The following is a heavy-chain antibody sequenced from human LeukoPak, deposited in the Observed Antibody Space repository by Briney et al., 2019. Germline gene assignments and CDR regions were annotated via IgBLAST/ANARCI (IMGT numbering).Heavy chain of an antibody. V-gene: IGHV4-34*01. Sequence: SETLSLTCAVYGVSFSGYYLSWIRQPPGKGLEWIGEINHSGSTNYNPSLTSRVTISVDTSKNQFSLKLSSVTAADTAVYYCARGRNYGDYWDYWGQGTLVTVSS. CDR1: GVSFSGYY. CDR2: INHSGST. J-gene: IGHJ4*02. CDR3: ARGRNYGDYWDY. D-gene: IGHD4-17*01.